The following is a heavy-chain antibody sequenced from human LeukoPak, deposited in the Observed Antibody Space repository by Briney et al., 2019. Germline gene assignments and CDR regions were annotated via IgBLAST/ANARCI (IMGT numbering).Heavy chain of an antibody. CDR1: GGSISSYY. CDR3: ARHPRSGWYIQPIDY. CDR2: IYYSGST. Sequence: SETLSLTCTVSGGSISSYYWSRIRQPPGKGLEWIGDIYYSGSTNYNPSLKSRVTISVDTSKNQFSLKLSSVTAADTAVYYCARHPRSGWYIQPIDYWGQGTLVTVSS. J-gene: IGHJ4*02. D-gene: IGHD6-19*01. V-gene: IGHV4-59*08.